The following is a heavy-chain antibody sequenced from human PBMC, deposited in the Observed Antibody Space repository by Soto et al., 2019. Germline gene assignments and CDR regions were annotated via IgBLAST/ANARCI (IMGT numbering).Heavy chain of an antibody. Sequence: SEALSLTCTVSGGSVSSGSYCWSWIRQPPGKGLEWIGYIYYSGSTNYNPSLKSRVTISVDTSKNQFSLKLSSVTAADTAVYYCARGESKRYSNYEKRGSWFDSWGQGTLVTVSS. CDR1: GGSVSSGSYC. D-gene: IGHD4-4*01. CDR2: IYYSGST. CDR3: ARGESKRYSNYEKRGSWFDS. V-gene: IGHV4-61*01. J-gene: IGHJ5*01.